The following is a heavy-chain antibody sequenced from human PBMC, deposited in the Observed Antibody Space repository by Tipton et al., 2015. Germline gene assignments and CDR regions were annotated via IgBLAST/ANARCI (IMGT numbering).Heavy chain of an antibody. CDR1: GGSFSDYY. D-gene: IGHD3-22*01. CDR2: INHSGST. CDR3: ARDLRWFYDSSGYYLDYFDY. Sequence: TLSLTCAVYGGSFSDYYWSWIRQPPGKGLEWIGEINHSGSTNYNPSLKSRVTLSVDTSKNQFSLKLSSVTAADTAVYYCARDLRWFYDSSGYYLDYFDYWGQGTRVTVSS. J-gene: IGHJ4*02. V-gene: IGHV4-34*01.